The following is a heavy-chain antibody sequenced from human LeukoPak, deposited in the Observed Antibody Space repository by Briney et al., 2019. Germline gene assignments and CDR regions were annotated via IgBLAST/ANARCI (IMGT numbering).Heavy chain of an antibody. CDR2: MNPNSGNT. J-gene: IGHJ3*02. CDR1: GYTFTSYD. D-gene: IGHD3-9*01. V-gene: IGHV1-8*01. Sequence: ASVKVSCKTSGYTFTSYDINWVRQATGQGLEWMGWMNPNSGNTGYAQKFQGRVTMTRNTSISTAYMELSSLRSEDTAVYYCARAGRQRYFDWLSPNDAFDIWGQGTMVTVSS. CDR3: ARAGRQRYFDWLSPNDAFDI.